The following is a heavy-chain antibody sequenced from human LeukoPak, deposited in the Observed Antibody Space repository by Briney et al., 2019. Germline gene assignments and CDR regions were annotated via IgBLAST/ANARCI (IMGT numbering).Heavy chain of an antibody. CDR1: GYTFISYA. V-gene: IGHV1-69*13. Sequence: GASVKVSCKASGYTFISYAMNWVRQAPGQGLEWMGGIIPIFGTANYAQKFQGRVTITADESTSTAYMELSSLRAEDTAVYYCANYLSYGPIGWGQGTLVIVSS. CDR3: ANYLSYGPIG. CDR2: IIPIFGTA. J-gene: IGHJ4*02. D-gene: IGHD3-10*01.